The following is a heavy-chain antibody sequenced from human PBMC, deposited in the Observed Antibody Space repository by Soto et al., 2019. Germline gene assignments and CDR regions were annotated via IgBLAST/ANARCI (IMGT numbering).Heavy chain of an antibody. V-gene: IGHV3-48*03. CDR3: AREPPPDPPYITPRQDYFDY. CDR1: GFTFSSYE. J-gene: IGHJ4*02. CDR2: ISSSGSTI. D-gene: IGHD3-3*01. Sequence: GGSLRLSCAASGFTFSSYEMNWVRQAPGKGLEWVSYISSSGSTIYYADSVKGRFTISRDNAKNSLYLQMNSLRAEDTAVYYCAREPPPDPPYITPRQDYFDYWGQGTLVTVSS.